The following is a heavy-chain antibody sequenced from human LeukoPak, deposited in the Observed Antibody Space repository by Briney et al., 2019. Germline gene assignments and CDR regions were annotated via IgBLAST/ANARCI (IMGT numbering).Heavy chain of an antibody. CDR3: AKLSSGSPSNFQH. J-gene: IGHJ1*01. CDR1: GFSFGYYA. CDR2: INYSGGSS. V-gene: IGHV3-23*05. D-gene: IGHD1-26*01. Sequence: GGSLRLSCAASGFSFGYYAMTWVRQAPGKGLEWVSSINYSGGSSTYTDSVKGRFTTSRDNSKNTLFLQMNSLRAKDTAIYYCAKLSSGSPSNFQHWGRGTLVTVSS.